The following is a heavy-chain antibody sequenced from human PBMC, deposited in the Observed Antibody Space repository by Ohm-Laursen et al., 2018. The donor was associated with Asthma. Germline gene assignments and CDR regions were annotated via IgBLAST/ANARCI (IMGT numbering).Heavy chain of an antibody. V-gene: IGHV3-21*01. CDR1: GFPFSAYT. Sequence: SLRLPCTASGFPFSAYTMTWVRQAPGKGLEWVSSISGSSRYIYYTDSVKDRFTISRDNAKRSLYLQMNSLRAEDTAVYYCARDRVDIVTTTMNFYYGMDVWGQGTTVTVSS. J-gene: IGHJ6*02. CDR2: ISGSSRYI. CDR3: ARDRVDIVTTTMNFYYGMDV. D-gene: IGHD5-12*01.